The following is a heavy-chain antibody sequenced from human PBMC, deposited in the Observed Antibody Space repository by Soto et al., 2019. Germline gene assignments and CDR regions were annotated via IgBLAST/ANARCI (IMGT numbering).Heavy chain of an antibody. CDR1: GFSLSTNT. Sequence: GGSLRLSCAASGFSLSTNTMHWVRQVPGKGLEWVAPISNDGRRKYYADFVKGRFTISRDTANNILYLEMNSLRAEDTSLYYCARVATAMTYDFWGQGTQVTVSS. CDR3: ARVATAMTYDF. D-gene: IGHD2-21*02. V-gene: IGHV3-30*04. J-gene: IGHJ4*02. CDR2: ISNDGRRK.